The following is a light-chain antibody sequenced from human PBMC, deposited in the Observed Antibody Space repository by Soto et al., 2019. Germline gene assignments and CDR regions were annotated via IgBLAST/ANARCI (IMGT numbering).Light chain of an antibody. J-gene: IGKJ3*01. CDR3: QQYGHSLFT. CDR1: QSVSSNF. Sequence: EIVLTQSPGTLSLSPGERATLSCRASQSVSSNFLAWYQHKPGQAPRLLIYGASSRATGIPDRFSGSGSGTDFTLTISRLEPEDFAVFYCQQYGHSLFTFGPGTKVDIK. V-gene: IGKV3-20*01. CDR2: GAS.